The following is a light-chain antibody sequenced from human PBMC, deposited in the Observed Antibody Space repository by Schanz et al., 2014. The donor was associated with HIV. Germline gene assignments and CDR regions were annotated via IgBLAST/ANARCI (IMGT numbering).Light chain of an antibody. CDR3: HQYGDSRGS. J-gene: IGKJ4*01. Sequence: EIVLTQSPATLSLSPGERATLSCRASQSVSSYLAWYQQKPGQAPRLLIYDASNRATGIPARFSGSGSGTDFTLTISSLEPEDFAVYYCHQYGDSRGSFGGGTKVEIK. V-gene: IGKV3-11*01. CDR1: QSVSSY. CDR2: DAS.